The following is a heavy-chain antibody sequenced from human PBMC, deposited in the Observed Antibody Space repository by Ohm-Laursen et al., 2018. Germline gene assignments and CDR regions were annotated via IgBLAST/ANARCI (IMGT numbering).Heavy chain of an antibody. D-gene: IGHD6-13*01. CDR1: GFTFSSYA. Sequence: SPRLSCAASGFTFSSYAMSWVRQAPGKGLEWVSAISGSGGSTYYADSVKGRFTISRDNSKNTLYLQMNSLRAEDTAVYYCAKGESSSSWYYFDYWGQGTLVTVSS. CDR3: AKGESSSSWYYFDY. J-gene: IGHJ4*02. V-gene: IGHV3-23*01. CDR2: ISGSGGST.